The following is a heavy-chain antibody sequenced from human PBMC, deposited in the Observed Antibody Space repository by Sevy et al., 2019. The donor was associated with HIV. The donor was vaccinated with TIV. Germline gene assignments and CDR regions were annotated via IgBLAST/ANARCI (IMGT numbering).Heavy chain of an antibody. Sequence: GGSLRLSCAASGFTFSSYAMHWVRQAPGKGLEWVAVISYDGSNKYYADSVKGRFTISRDNSKNTLYLQMNSLRADDTAVYYCAGNVDTATYFDYWGQGTLVTVSS. D-gene: IGHD5-18*01. V-gene: IGHV3-30-3*01. CDR3: AGNVDTATYFDY. CDR2: ISYDGSNK. J-gene: IGHJ4*02. CDR1: GFTFSSYA.